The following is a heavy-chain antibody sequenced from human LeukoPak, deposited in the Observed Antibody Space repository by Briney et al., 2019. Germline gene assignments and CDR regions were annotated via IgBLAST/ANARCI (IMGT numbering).Heavy chain of an antibody. CDR2: INPNSGGT. V-gene: IGHV1-2*02. J-gene: IGHJ3*02. CDR1: GFTFTSYD. CDR3: ARGPWFGELTDAFDI. Sequence: ASVKVSCKASGFTFTSYDINWVRQAPGQGFEWMGWINPNSGGTNYAQKFQGRVTLTRDTSISTAYMELSRLRSDDTAVYFCARGPWFGELTDAFDIWGQGTMVTVSS. D-gene: IGHD3-10*01.